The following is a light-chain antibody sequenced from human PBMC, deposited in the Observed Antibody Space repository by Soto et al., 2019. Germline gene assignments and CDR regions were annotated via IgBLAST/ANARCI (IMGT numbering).Light chain of an antibody. CDR3: SSYTGDSTLYV. V-gene: IGLV2-14*01. J-gene: IGLJ1*01. Sequence: QLVLTQPASVSGSPGQSITISCTGTSSDVGGYNYVSWYQQYPGKAPKLMICDVNDRPSGVSDRFSGSKSGNTASLTISGLQAEDEADYYCSSYTGDSTLYVFGTGTKVTVL. CDR1: SSDVGGYNY. CDR2: DVN.